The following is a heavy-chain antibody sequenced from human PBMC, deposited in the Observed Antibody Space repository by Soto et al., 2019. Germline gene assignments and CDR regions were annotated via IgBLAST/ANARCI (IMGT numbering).Heavy chain of an antibody. Sequence: SETLSLTCTVSGGSISSSSYYWGWIRQPPGKGLEWIGSIYYSGSTYYNPSLKSRVTISVDTSKNQFSLKLSSVTAADTAVYYCARRGHGSYSTLYYFDYWGQGTLVTVSS. V-gene: IGHV4-39*01. D-gene: IGHD1-26*01. CDR3: ARRGHGSYSTLYYFDY. CDR1: GGSISSSSYY. J-gene: IGHJ4*02. CDR2: IYYSGST.